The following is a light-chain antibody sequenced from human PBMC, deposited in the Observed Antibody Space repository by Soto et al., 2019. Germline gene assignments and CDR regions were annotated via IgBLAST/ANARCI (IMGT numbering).Light chain of an antibody. CDR3: QQRHMWPIT. CDR1: QSFRGL. CDR2: DAY. V-gene: IGKV3-11*01. J-gene: IGKJ5*01. Sequence: EVVLTQYPVTLSLSQGERATLSCRASQSFRGLLAWYQQKPGQAPRLLIYDAYNRATGIPPRFSGSGSGTDFTLTISSLEPEDSAVYYCQQRHMWPITFGQGTRLEIK.